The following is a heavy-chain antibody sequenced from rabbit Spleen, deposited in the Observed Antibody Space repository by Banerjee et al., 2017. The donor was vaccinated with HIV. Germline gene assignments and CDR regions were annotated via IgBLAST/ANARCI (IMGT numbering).Heavy chain of an antibody. D-gene: IGHD3-1*01. CDR3: AGDLASVVGWNFYL. J-gene: IGHJ4*01. V-gene: IGHV1S47*01. CDR1: GFSFSNKYV. CDR2: IYNGDGAT. Sequence: QEQLEESGGDLVKPEGSLTLTCTASGFSFSNKYVMCWVRQAPGKGLEWIACIYNGDGATWYANWVNGRFTISRSTSLNTVDLKLTNLTAADTATYFCAGDLASVVGWNFYLWGPGTLVTVS.